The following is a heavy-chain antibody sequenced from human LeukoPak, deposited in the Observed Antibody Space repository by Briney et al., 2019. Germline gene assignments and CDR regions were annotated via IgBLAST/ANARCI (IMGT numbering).Heavy chain of an antibody. J-gene: IGHJ4*02. CDR2: ITGSGGGT. CDR1: GFTFSNYA. D-gene: IGHD3-9*01. CDR3: AKWGDYDVLTGYYDPDY. V-gene: IGHV3-23*01. Sequence: GASLRLSCAASGFTFSNYAMSWVRQAPGKGLEWVSAITGSGGGTYYADTVKGRFTISRDNSKNTLYLQMNSLRAEDTAVYYCAKWGDYDVLTGYYDPDYWGQGTLVTVSS.